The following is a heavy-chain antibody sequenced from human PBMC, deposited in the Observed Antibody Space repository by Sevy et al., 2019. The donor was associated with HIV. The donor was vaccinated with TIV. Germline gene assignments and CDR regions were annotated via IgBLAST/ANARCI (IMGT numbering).Heavy chain of an antibody. CDR1: GYIFSDYN. CDR3: VREYITAPKTLLSFDI. D-gene: IGHD6-13*01. Sequence: ASVKVSCKTTGYIFSDYNMHWVRQAPGQGLEWMALINPNSGDTNYAQRFRGRVSMTRDTSMSTAYMELSGLTSDDTAVYYCVREYITAPKTLLSFDIWGQGTMVTVSS. V-gene: IGHV1-2*06. CDR2: INPNSGDT. J-gene: IGHJ3*02.